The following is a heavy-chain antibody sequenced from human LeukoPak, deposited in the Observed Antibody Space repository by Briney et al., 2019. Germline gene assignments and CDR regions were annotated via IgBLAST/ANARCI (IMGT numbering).Heavy chain of an antibody. CDR3: ARGFSVFDI. J-gene: IGHJ3*02. Sequence: KPSETLSLTCTVSGYSISSGYYWGWIRQPPGKGLEWIGTIYHSGSTYYNPSLKSRVTISVDTSVNQFSLKLSSVTAADTAVYYCARGFSVFDIWGQGTMVTVSS. V-gene: IGHV4-38-2*02. CDR1: GYSISSGYY. CDR2: IYHSGST. D-gene: IGHD2/OR15-2a*01.